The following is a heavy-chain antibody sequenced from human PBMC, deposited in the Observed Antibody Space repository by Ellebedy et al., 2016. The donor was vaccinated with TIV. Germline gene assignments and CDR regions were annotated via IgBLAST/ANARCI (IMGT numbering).Heavy chain of an antibody. CDR1: GYTLMSYD. J-gene: IGHJ4*02. V-gene: IGHV1-18*01. Sequence: AASVKVSYKASGYTLMSYDICWVRQAPGQGLEWMGWVSPDDGNTNYAQKFQGRVTMTIDTSTSTGYMELRSLRSYDTAVYYCARGFRYGSGRWPLDHWGQGTLVTVSS. CDR2: VSPDDGNT. CDR3: ARGFRYGSGRWPLDH. D-gene: IGHD4-23*01.